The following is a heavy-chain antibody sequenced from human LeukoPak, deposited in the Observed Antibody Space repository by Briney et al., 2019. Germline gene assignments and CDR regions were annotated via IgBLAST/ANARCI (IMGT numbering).Heavy chain of an antibody. CDR3: AKGGYGANSGGFDP. J-gene: IGHJ5*02. CDR1: GFTFDNYA. Sequence: PGGSLRLSCAASGFTFDNYAKHWVRQAPGRGLEWVSGISWNSGSIAYADSVKGRFTIYRDNAKNSLHLQMNSLRPEDTALYYCAKGGYGANSGGFDPWGQGTLVTVSS. V-gene: IGHV3-9*01. CDR2: ISWNSGSI. D-gene: IGHD4-23*01.